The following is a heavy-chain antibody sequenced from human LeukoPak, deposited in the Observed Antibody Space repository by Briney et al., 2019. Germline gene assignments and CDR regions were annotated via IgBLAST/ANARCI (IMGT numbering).Heavy chain of an antibody. J-gene: IGHJ4*02. CDR2: ISVTGGST. V-gene: IGHV3-23*01. CDR3: AKEYSNHDY. D-gene: IGHD6-13*01. CDR1: GFTFSSYA. Sequence: PGGSLRLSCAASGFTFSSYAMSWVRQVPGKGLEWVSAISVTGGSTYYADSVKGRFTISRDNSKNTLYLQMNSLRAEDRAVYYCAKEYSNHDYWGQGTLVTVSS.